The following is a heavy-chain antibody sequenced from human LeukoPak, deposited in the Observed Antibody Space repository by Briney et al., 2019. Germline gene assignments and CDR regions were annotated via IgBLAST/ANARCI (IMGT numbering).Heavy chain of an antibody. CDR2: TTDSGGGT. Sequence: GGSLRLSCAASGFTFDNYAMNWVRQAPGKGLEWVSGTTDSGGGTFYADSVKGRFTISRDNFNNMLYLQMNSLRAEDTALYYCTKKGHTGDLDYWGQGTLVTVSS. CDR1: GFTFDNYA. V-gene: IGHV3-23*01. CDR3: TKKGHTGDLDY. J-gene: IGHJ4*02. D-gene: IGHD5-18*01.